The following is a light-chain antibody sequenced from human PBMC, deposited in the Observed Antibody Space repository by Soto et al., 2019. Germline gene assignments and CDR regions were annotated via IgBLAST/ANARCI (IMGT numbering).Light chain of an antibody. CDR3: QQYGGSPPYT. CDR2: GAS. J-gene: IGKJ2*01. Sequence: EIVLTQPPGTLSLSPGERATLSCRASQSVSSSYLAWYQQKPGQAPSLLIYGASSRATGIPDRFSGSGSATEFTLTISRLEPEDFAVYYCQQYGGSPPYTFGQGTKLEIK. V-gene: IGKV3-20*01. CDR1: QSVSSSY.